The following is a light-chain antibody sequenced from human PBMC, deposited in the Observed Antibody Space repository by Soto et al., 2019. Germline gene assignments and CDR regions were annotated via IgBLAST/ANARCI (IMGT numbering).Light chain of an antibody. Sequence: ELTQSPSVSVAPGQTVTITCGGSSIGSKSVHWYQQKPGQAPVLVVYDDSDRRSGIPERFSGSNSGNTATLTITRVEAGDEADYHCQVWDTRSEHYVFGPGTKLTVL. CDR3: QVWDTRSEHYV. V-gene: IGLV3-21*02. CDR2: DDS. J-gene: IGLJ1*01. CDR1: SIGSKS.